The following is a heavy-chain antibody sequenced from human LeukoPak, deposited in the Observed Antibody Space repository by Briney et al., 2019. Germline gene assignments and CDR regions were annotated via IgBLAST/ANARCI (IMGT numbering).Heavy chain of an antibody. J-gene: IGHJ6*03. Sequence: SETLSLTCAVYGGSFSGYYWSWIRQPPGKGLEWIGEINHSGSTNYNPSLKSRVTISVDTSENQFSLKLSSVTAADTAVYYCARGVSSWSYYYMDVWGKGTTVTVSS. CDR2: INHSGST. D-gene: IGHD6-13*01. CDR1: GGSFSGYY. CDR3: ARGVSSWSYYYMDV. V-gene: IGHV4-34*01.